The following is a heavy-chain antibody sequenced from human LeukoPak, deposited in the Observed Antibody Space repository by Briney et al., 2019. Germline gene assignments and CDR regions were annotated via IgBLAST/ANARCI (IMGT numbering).Heavy chain of an antibody. J-gene: IGHJ4*02. Sequence: PGGSLRLSCAASGFTFSSYCMSWVRQAPGKGLEWVANIMQYGSEKYYVDSVKGRFTISRDNDKNSLYLQMNSLRAEDTAVYYCARRVVVPAALLTSYFDYWGQGTLVTVSS. CDR2: IMQYGSEK. V-gene: IGHV3-7*01. CDR3: ARRVVVPAALLTSYFDY. CDR1: GFTFSSYC. D-gene: IGHD2-2*01.